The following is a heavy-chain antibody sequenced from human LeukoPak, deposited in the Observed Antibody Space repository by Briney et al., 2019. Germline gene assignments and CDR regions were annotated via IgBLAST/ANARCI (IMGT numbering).Heavy chain of an antibody. CDR1: GGSISSYY. CDR3: ARAFRIGPTFDY. CDR2: IYYSGST. D-gene: IGHD2-15*01. Sequence: SETLSLTCTVSGGSISSYYWSWIRQPPGKGLEWIGYIYYSGSTNYNPSLKSRVTISVDTSKSQFSLKLSSVTAADTAVYYCARAFRIGPTFDYWGQGTLVTVSS. J-gene: IGHJ4*02. V-gene: IGHV4-59*01.